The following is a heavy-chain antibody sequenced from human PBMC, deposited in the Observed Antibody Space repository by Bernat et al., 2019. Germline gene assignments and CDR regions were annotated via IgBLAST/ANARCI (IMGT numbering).Heavy chain of an antibody. CDR3: ARGIWNSGSGSLYHLDY. V-gene: IGHV1-3*01. CDR2: VNAGNGKT. CDR1: GFTFTNHA. J-gene: IGHJ4*02. D-gene: IGHD3-10*01. Sequence: QVQFVQSEAEVKKPGASVKISCKASGFTFTNHAIHWVRQAPGQRLEWMGWVNAGNGKTKYSQNFQDRVTITRDTSASTAYMDLSSLRSEDTAMYYCARGIWNSGSGSLYHLDYWGQGTLVTVSS.